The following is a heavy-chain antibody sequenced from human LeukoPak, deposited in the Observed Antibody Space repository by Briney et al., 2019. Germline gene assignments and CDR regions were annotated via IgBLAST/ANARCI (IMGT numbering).Heavy chain of an antibody. Sequence: SQTLSLTCTVSGGSISSGSYYWSWIRQPAGKGLEWIGRIYSSGSTNYNPSLKSRVTISVNTSKNQFSLRLSSVTAADTAVYYCARHREGDGYNYDYWGQGTLVTVSS. V-gene: IGHV4-61*02. CDR2: IYSSGST. D-gene: IGHD5-24*01. CDR1: GGSISSGSYY. J-gene: IGHJ4*02. CDR3: ARHREGDGYNYDY.